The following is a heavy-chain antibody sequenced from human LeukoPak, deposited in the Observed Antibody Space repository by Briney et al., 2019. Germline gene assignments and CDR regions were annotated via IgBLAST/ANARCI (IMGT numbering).Heavy chain of an antibody. Sequence: SETLSLTCSVSGDSISPYYWSWIRQPPGKGLEWIAQIYYTGSTSYNPSLKSRVTVSVDTSNNHLSLRLTSVTAADTAVYYCARHARDYHYGFDVWGQGTTVTVPS. V-gene: IGHV4-59*08. CDR2: IYYTGST. CDR3: ARHARDYHYGFDV. CDR1: GDSISPYY. J-gene: IGHJ6*02.